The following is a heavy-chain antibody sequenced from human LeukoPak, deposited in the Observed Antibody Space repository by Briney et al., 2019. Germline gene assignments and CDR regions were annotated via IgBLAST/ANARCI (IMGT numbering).Heavy chain of an antibody. CDR1: GYTFTSYA. Sequence: PLASVKVSCKASGYTFTSYAMHWVRQAPGQGLEWMGGIIPIFGTANYAQKFQGRVTITADESTSTAYMELSSLRSEDTAVYYCARDLKANLSGSYRHNAFDIWGQGTMVTVSS. D-gene: IGHD1-26*01. V-gene: IGHV1-69*13. CDR3: ARDLKANLSGSYRHNAFDI. J-gene: IGHJ3*02. CDR2: IIPIFGTA.